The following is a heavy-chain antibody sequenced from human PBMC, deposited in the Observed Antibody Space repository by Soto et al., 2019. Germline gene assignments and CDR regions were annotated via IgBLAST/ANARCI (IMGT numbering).Heavy chain of an antibody. Sequence: EVQVVESGGRLVQPGGSLRLACAASVFTFSSNSMNWVRQAPGKGLEWISYIRSSSSTIYADSVKGRFTISRDNAKNSLYLQMNSLRDEATAVYYCARVIWSGHLTSDLWGQGTLVTVSS. D-gene: IGHD3-3*01. CDR3: ARVIWSGHLTSDL. V-gene: IGHV3-48*02. J-gene: IGHJ5*02. CDR2: IRSSSST. CDR1: VFTFSSNS.